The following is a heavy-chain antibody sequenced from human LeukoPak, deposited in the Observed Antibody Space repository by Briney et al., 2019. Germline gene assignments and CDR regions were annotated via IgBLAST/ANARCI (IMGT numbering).Heavy chain of an antibody. CDR1: GFTFSSYA. CDR3: AREYYYDSSGYLIYNYYYGMDV. CDR2: ISSSSSSI. D-gene: IGHD3-22*01. J-gene: IGHJ6*02. Sequence: GGSLRLSCAASGFTFSSYAMSWVRQAPGKGLEWVSSISSSSSSIYYADSVKGRFTISRDNAKTSLYLQMNSLGAEDTAVYYCAREYYYDSSGYLIYNYYYGMDVWGQGTTVTVSS. V-gene: IGHV3-21*01.